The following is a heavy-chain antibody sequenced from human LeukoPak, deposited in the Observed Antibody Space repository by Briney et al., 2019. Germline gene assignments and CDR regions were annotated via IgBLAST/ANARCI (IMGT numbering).Heavy chain of an antibody. D-gene: IGHD1-1*01. CDR3: ARRTFLNAFDL. V-gene: IGHV3-64*01. CDR1: GFIFSTYA. Sequence: GGSLRLSRAAPGFIFSTYAMHWVRQAPGKGVEHVSGISRNGDTRTYANSVKGRFTISRDNSKNTLYFQMGSLRAEDMAVYYCARRTFLNAFDLWGQGTMVTVSS. CDR2: ISRNGDTR. J-gene: IGHJ3*01.